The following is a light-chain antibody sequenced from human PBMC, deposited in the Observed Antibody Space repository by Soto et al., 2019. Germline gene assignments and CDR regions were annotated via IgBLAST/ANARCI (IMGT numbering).Light chain of an antibody. J-gene: IGKJ5*01. CDR3: QQSYRTPT. CDR2: GAS. CDR1: QGICNY. V-gene: IGKV1-39*01. Sequence: DIQMTQSPSSLSPSVGDRVTITCRASQGICNYLAWYQQKPGKAPKLLIYGASTLQSGVPSRLSGSGSGTDYTLTISSLQPEDFATYYCQQSYRTPTFGQGTRLEIK.